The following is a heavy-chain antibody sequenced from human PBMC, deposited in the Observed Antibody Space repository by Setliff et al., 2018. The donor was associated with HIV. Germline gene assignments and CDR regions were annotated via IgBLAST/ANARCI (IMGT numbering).Heavy chain of an antibody. Sequence: ASVKVSCKASGYNVTDAAINWVRQAPGQALEWLGWINTKTGNPTYAQGLTGQFVFSFDTSISTAYLQISSLKAEDTAVYYCARDQRLFYFDSWGQGTLVTVSS. CDR2: INTKTGNP. CDR3: ARDQRLFYFDS. J-gene: IGHJ4*02. CDR1: GYNVTDAA. V-gene: IGHV7-4-1*02.